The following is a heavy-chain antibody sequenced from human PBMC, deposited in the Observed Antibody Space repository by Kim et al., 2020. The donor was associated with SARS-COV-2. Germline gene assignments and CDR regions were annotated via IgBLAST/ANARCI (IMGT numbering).Heavy chain of an antibody. V-gene: IGHV1-18*01. J-gene: IGHJ3*02. Sequence: ASVKVSCKASGYTFTSYGISWVRQAPGQGLEWMGWISAYNGNTNYAQKLQGRVTMTTDTSTSTAYMELRSLRSDDTAVYYCARVRTIFGVVTSRGDAFDIWGQGTMVPVSS. CDR3: ARVRTIFGVVTSRGDAFDI. D-gene: IGHD3-3*01. CDR2: ISAYNGNT. CDR1: GYTFTSYG.